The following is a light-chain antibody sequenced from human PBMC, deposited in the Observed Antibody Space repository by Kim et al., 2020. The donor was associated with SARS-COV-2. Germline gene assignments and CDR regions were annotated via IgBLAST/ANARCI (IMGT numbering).Light chain of an antibody. CDR3: QQTYSFPYT. CDR1: SNINLY. V-gene: IGKV1-39*01. Sequence: SASIGERVTMTCRSPSNINLYVTWYQLKPGKAPQLLIYAASDLQRGVPARFSGSGSGKDFTLTITSVHPEDVATYSCQQTYSFPYTFGPGTKLEI. CDR2: AAS. J-gene: IGKJ2*01.